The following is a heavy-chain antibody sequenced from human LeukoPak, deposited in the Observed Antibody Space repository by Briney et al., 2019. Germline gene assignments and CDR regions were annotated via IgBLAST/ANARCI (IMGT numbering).Heavy chain of an antibody. Sequence: KTSXTLSLTCTVSGGSISSGDYYWSWIRQPQGKGLEWIGYIYYSGSTYYNPSLKSRVTISEDKTKNQFSLKLSSVTAADTAVYYCARDSRYSSGSPRDWFDPWGQGTLVTVSS. J-gene: IGHJ5*02. V-gene: IGHV4-30-4*08. CDR2: IYYSGST. D-gene: IGHD3-22*01. CDR3: ARDSRYSSGSPRDWFDP. CDR1: GGSISSGDYY.